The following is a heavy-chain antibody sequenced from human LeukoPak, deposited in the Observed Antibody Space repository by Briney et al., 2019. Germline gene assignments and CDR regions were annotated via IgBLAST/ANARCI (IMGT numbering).Heavy chain of an antibody. J-gene: IGHJ4*02. CDR2: IYPGESDA. V-gene: IGHV5-51*01. CDR3: ARHGGRPGSSGAIDY. CDR1: GYSFTSYW. Sequence: GESLKIFCKGSGYSFTSYWIGWVRQMPGKGLEWMGIIYPGESDARYSPSFQGQVTISADKSISTAYLQWSSLKASDNAMYYCARHGGRPGSSGAIDYWGQGTLVTVSS. D-gene: IGHD3-22*01.